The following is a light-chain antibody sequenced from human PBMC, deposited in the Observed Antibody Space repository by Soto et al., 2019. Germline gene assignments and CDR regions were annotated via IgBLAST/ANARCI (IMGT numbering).Light chain of an antibody. V-gene: IGKV2D-29*01. CDR1: QSLLHSDGTTY. J-gene: IGKJ3*01. Sequence: DIVMTQTPLSLSVTPGQPASISCNSSQSLLHSDGTTYLYWYLKKPGQPPQLLIYEVSNRYSGVPDRFSGSGSGTAFTRNISRVGAEDVGVYYCMQNVQFPNTFGPGTKGDIK. CDR3: MQNVQFPNT. CDR2: EVS.